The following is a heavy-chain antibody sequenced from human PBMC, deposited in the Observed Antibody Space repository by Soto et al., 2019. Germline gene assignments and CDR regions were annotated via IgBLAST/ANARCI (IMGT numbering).Heavy chain of an antibody. Sequence: PSETLSLTCAAYGGSFSGYYWSWIRQPPGKGLEWIGEINHSGSTNYNPSLKSRVTISVDTSKNQFSLKLSSVTAADTAVYYCARVWGTDAFDIWGQGTMVTVSS. CDR3: ARVWGTDAFDI. V-gene: IGHV4-34*01. CDR2: INHSGST. CDR1: GGSFSGYY. J-gene: IGHJ3*02. D-gene: IGHD3-16*01.